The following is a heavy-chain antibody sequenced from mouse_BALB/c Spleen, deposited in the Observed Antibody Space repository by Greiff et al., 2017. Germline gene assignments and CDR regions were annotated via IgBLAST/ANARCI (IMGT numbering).Heavy chain of an antibody. Sequence: EVKLQESGAELVRSGASVKLSCTASGFNIKDYYMHWVKQRPEQGLEWIGWIDPENGDTEYAPKFQGKATMTADTSSNTAYLQLSSLTSEDTAVYYCNLITTVVATDYWGQGTTLTVSS. CDR2: IDPENGDT. V-gene: IGHV14-4*02. CDR3: NLITTVVATDY. CDR1: GFNIKDYY. D-gene: IGHD1-1*01. J-gene: IGHJ2*01.